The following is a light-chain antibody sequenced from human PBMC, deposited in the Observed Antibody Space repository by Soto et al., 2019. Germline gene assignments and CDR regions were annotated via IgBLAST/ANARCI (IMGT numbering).Light chain of an antibody. Sequence: EIVMTQSPGTLSVSPGERATLSCRASQSVSNTLAWYQQKPGQAPRLLIYGASTRATGIPARFSGSGSGTGFTLTISSLQSEDFAVYYCQQYRNWPRTFGQGTKVEI. CDR3: QQYRNWPRT. J-gene: IGKJ1*01. V-gene: IGKV3-15*01. CDR2: GAS. CDR1: QSVSNT.